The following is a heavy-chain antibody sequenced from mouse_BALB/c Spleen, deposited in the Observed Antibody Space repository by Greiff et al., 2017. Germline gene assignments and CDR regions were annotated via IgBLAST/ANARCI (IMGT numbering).Heavy chain of an antibody. J-gene: IGHJ4*01. CDR3: ARDGKRGYYAMDY. V-gene: IGHV2-6-7*01. CDR2: IWGDGST. Sequence: VKLMESGPGLVAPSQSLSITCTVSGFSLTGYGVNWVRQPPGKGLEWLGMIWGDGSTDYNSALKSRLSISKDNSKSQVFLKMNSLQTDDTARYYCARDGKRGYYAMDYWGQGTSVTVSS. D-gene: IGHD2-1*01. CDR1: GFSLTGYG.